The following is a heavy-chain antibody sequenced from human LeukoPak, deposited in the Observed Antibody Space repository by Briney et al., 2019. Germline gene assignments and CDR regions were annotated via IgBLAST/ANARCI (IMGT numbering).Heavy chain of an antibody. V-gene: IGHV4-39*07. Sequence: SETLSLTCTVSGGSIRSTSYYWGWIRQPPGKGLEWIGSIYYSGSTYYDPSLKSRVTISVDTSKNQFSLKLSSVTAADTAVYYCARDLYSSRTNDAFVIWGQGTMVTVSS. J-gene: IGHJ3*02. CDR1: GGSIRSTSYY. CDR3: ARDLYSSRTNDAFVI. CDR2: IYYSGST. D-gene: IGHD6-13*01.